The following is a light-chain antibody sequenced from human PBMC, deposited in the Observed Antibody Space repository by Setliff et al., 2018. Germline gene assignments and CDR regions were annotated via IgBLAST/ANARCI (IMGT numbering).Light chain of an antibody. CDR3: MIWPSNAPVV. Sequence: QPVLTQPPSSSASPGESARLTCTLPSDINVGSYNXXXXXXXXXXXXXXXXXXXXXXXXXQGSGVPSRFSGSKDASANTGILLISGLQSEDEADYYCMIWPSNAPVVFGGGTKVTVL. V-gene: IGLV5-37*01. CDR1: SDINVGSYN. J-gene: IGLJ2*01. CDR2: XXXXXXX.